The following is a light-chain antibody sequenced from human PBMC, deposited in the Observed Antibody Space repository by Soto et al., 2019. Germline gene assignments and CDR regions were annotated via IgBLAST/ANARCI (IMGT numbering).Light chain of an antibody. V-gene: IGKV1-33*01. J-gene: IGKJ4*01. Sequence: DIQMTQSPSSLSASVGDRVTLTCQASQDVKNYLAWYQQKPGKAPRLLIYDASNWATGIPARFSGSGSGTDFTFTISSLQPEDIAAYYCQQYDNLPLTFGGGTKVDIK. CDR3: QQYDNLPLT. CDR2: DAS. CDR1: QDVKNY.